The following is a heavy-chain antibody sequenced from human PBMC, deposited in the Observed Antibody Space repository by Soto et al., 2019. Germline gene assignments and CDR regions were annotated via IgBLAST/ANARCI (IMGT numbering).Heavy chain of an antibody. D-gene: IGHD2-15*01. J-gene: IGHJ6*02. V-gene: IGHV4-4*07. CDR2: INTDGLS. CDR1: GVSISSYY. Sequence: SETLSLTCIVSGVSISSYYWSWMRQSAGGGLEWMGRINTDGLSTYSPSFKSRLTMSLDTSKNQVSLRLISVTAADTAVYFCARVPVAVAATEDYYGLDVWGQGTTVTVSS. CDR3: ARVPVAVAATEDYYGLDV.